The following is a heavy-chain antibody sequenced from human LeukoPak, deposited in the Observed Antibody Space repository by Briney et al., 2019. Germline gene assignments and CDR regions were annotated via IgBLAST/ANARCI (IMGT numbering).Heavy chain of an antibody. CDR3: ARVGVSGAARLDY. Sequence: SETLSLTCTVSGGSISSYYWSWIRQPPGKGLEWIGYIYYSGNTNYNPSLKSRVTISVDTSKNQFSLKLSSVTAADTAVYYCARVGVSGAARLDYWGQGTLVTVSS. J-gene: IGHJ4*02. CDR2: IYYSGNT. CDR1: GGSISSYY. D-gene: IGHD6-6*01. V-gene: IGHV4-59*01.